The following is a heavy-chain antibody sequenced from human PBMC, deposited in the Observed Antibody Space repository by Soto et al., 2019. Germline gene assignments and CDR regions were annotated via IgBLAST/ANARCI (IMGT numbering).Heavy chain of an antibody. Sequence: GESLKIACKGSGYSFASSWIGWVRQMPGKGLEWMGIIYPGDSDTRYSPSFQGQVTFSADKSISTAYLQWSSLEASDTAMYYCARLMPTIFGVDIGFEYWGQGNLVTVSS. CDR1: GYSFASSW. CDR3: ARLMPTIFGVDIGFEY. V-gene: IGHV5-51*01. D-gene: IGHD3-3*01. CDR2: IYPGDSDT. J-gene: IGHJ4*02.